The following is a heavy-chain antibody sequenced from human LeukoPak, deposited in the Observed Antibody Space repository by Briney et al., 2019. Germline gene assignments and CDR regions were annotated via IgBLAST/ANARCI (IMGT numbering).Heavy chain of an antibody. CDR2: IYYSGST. CDR3: ASTDSSGYFFDY. CDR1: GGSINNGGYY. Sequence: SQTLSLTCTVSGGSINNGGYYWSWIRQPPGKGLEWIGYIYYSGSTYYNPSLKSRVTISVDTSKNQFSLKLSSVTAADTAVYYCASTDSSGYFFDYWGQGTLVTVSS. J-gene: IGHJ4*02. V-gene: IGHV4-30-4*01. D-gene: IGHD3-22*01.